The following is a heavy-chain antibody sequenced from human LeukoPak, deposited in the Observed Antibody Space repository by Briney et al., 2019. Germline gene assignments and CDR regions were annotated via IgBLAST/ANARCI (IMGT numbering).Heavy chain of an antibody. Sequence: SVKVSCKASGGTFGSYAISWVRQAPGQGLEWMGGIIPIFGTANYAQKFQGRVTITTDESTSTAYMELSSLRSEDTAVYYCARGECSGGSCYSNYYYYMDVWGKGTTVTVSS. CDR2: IIPIFGTA. D-gene: IGHD2-15*01. V-gene: IGHV1-69*05. J-gene: IGHJ6*03. CDR1: GGTFGSYA. CDR3: ARGECSGGSCYSNYYYYMDV.